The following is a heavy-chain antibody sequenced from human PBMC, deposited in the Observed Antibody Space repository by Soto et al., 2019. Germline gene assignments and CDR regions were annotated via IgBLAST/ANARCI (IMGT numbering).Heavy chain of an antibody. CDR1: GYTFSSYD. J-gene: IGHJ4*02. Sequence: ASVKVSCKASGYTFSSYDMRWVRQAPGQGLEWMGMINPSGGSTSYAQKFQGRVTMTRATSTSTVYMELSSLRSEDTAVYYCARDPVLEWSDYFDYWGQGTLVTVSS. CDR3: ARDPVLEWSDYFDY. D-gene: IGHD3-3*01. CDR2: INPSGGST. V-gene: IGHV1-46*01.